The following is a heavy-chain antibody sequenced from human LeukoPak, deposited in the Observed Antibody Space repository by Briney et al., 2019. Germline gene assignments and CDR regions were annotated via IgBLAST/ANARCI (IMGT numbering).Heavy chain of an antibody. J-gene: IGHJ6*03. CDR3: AKEAKKPIIGYGSGGSYYFYMDV. CDR1: GFTFSSYG. CDR2: ISSDGSKK. D-gene: IGHD3-10*01. V-gene: IGHV3-30*18. Sequence: GGSLRLSCAASGFTFSSYGMHWVRQAPGKGLEWVAVISSDGSKKYYADSVKGRFTISRDNSKNTLYLQMNSLRAEDTAVYYCAKEAKKPIIGYGSGGSYYFYMDVWGKGTTVTISS.